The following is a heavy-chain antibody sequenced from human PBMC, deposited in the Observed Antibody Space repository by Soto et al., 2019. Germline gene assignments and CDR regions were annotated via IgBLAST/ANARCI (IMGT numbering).Heavy chain of an antibody. CDR3: AARTGTTVYRNWFDP. J-gene: IGHJ5*02. Sequence: QVQLQQWGAGLLKPSETLSLTCAVYGGSFSGYYWTRIRQPPGKGLEWLGEIDHSGDTNYNASLKSRLTLSIDTSKNQISLNLTSVTAADTALYYCAARTGTTVYRNWFDPWGQGTLVTVSS. CDR1: GGSFSGYY. V-gene: IGHV4-34*01. CDR2: IDHSGDT. D-gene: IGHD4-4*01.